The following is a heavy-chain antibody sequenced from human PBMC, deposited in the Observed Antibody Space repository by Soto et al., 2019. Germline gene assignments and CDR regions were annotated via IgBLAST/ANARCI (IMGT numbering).Heavy chain of an antibody. CDR3: ARRIPFGYGMDV. J-gene: IGHJ6*02. V-gene: IGHV3-64*01. CDR2: INSNGGNT. D-gene: IGHD2-21*01. Sequence: EVQLVESGGGLVQPGGSLRLSCAASGFTFSSYAMHWVRQAPGKGLEYVSVINSNGGNTDYASSVKGRFTISRDNSKNTLYLQMGSLRAEDMAVYYCARRIPFGYGMDVWGQGTTVTVSS. CDR1: GFTFSSYA.